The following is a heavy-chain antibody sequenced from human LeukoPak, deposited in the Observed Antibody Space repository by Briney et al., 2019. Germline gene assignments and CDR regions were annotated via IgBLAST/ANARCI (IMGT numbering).Heavy chain of an antibody. V-gene: IGHV3-30*04. D-gene: IGHD4-17*01. CDR2: ISYDGSNK. CDR1: GFTFSSYA. CDR3: ATSTVTLNY. J-gene: IGHJ4*02. Sequence: PGGSLRLSCAASGFTFSSYAMHWVRQAPGKGLEWVAVISYDGSNKYYADSVKGRFTISRDNSKNTLYLQMNSLRAEDTAVYYCATSTVTLNYWGQGTLVTVSS.